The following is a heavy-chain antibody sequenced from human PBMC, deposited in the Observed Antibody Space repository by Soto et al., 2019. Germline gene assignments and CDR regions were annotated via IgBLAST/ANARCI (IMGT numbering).Heavy chain of an antibody. CDR3: ANWGGSSWYGGTDAFDI. V-gene: IGHV1-3*01. D-gene: IGHD6-13*01. Sequence: ASVKVSCKASGYTFTSYAMHWLLQAPGQRLEWMGWINAGNGNTKYSQKFQGRVTITRDTSASTAYMELSSLRSEDTAVYYCANWGGSSWYGGTDAFDIWGQGTMVTVSS. CDR1: GYTFTSYA. J-gene: IGHJ3*02. CDR2: INAGNGNT.